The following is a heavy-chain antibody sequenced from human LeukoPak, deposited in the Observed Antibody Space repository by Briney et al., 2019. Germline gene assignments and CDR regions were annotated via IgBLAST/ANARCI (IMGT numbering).Heavy chain of an antibody. J-gene: IGHJ4*02. V-gene: IGHV3-30*04. D-gene: IGHD1-26*01. CDR3: ARVGATNPGFDY. CDR2: ISYDGSNK. CDR1: GFTFSSYA. Sequence: GGSLRLSCAASGFTFSSYAMHWVRQAPGKGLEWVAVISYDGSNKYYADSVKGRFTISRDNSKNTLYLQMNSLRAEDTAVYYCARVGATNPGFDYWGQGTLVTASS.